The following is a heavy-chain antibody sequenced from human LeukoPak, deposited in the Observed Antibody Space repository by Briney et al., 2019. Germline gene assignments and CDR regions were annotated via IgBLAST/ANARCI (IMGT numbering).Heavy chain of an antibody. CDR1: GYTLTELS. CDR2: FDPEDGET. Sequence: ASVKVSCKVSGYTLTELSMHWVRQAPGKGLEWMGSFDPEDGETVYAQKFQGRVTMTEDTSTDTAYMELSSLRSEDTAVYYCATGPGTSSSWYHGGFDPWGQGTLVTVSS. D-gene: IGHD6-13*01. CDR3: ATGPGTSSSWYHGGFDP. V-gene: IGHV1-24*01. J-gene: IGHJ5*02.